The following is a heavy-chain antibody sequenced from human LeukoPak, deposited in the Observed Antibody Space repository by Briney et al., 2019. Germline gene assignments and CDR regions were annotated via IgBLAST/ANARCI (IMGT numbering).Heavy chain of an antibody. CDR2: IHDSGST. CDR1: GDSISSGGYS. Sequence: SETLSLTCAVSGDSISSGGYSWSWLRQPPGKGLEWIAYIHDSGSTYNNPSLKTRLSISIDTSKNQFSLKLNSVTAADTAVYYCARVVAAAGNNWFDPWGQGTLVTVSS. D-gene: IGHD6-13*01. J-gene: IGHJ5*02. CDR3: ARVVAAAGNNWFDP. V-gene: IGHV4-30-4*07.